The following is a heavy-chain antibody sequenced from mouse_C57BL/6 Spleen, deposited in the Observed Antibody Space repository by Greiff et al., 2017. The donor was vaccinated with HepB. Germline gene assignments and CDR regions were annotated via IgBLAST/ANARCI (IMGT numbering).Heavy chain of an antibody. Sequence: EVKLVESGGGLVKPGGSLKLSCAASGFTFSDYGMHWVRQAPEKGLEWVAYISSGSSTIYYADTVKGRFTISRDNAKTTLFLQMPILRSEDTAMYYCASSSPAWFAYWGQGTLVTVSA. V-gene: IGHV5-17*01. CDR2: ISSGSSTI. D-gene: IGHD1-1*01. CDR1: GFTFSDYG. CDR3: ASSSPAWFAY. J-gene: IGHJ3*01.